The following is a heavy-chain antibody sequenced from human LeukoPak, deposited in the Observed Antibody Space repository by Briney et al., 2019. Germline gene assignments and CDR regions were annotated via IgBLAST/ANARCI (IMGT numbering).Heavy chain of an antibody. V-gene: IGHV3-7*01. Sequence: GGSLRLSCAASGFIFTNYFMSWVRQAPGKGLEWVASIKHDGSEKYYVDSVRGRFTISRDNTMNSLYLQMSSLRAEDTAVYYCARGATTVTGRHDAFDIWGQGTMVTVSS. J-gene: IGHJ3*02. CDR2: IKHDGSEK. D-gene: IGHD4-17*01. CDR1: GFIFTNYF. CDR3: ARGATTVTGRHDAFDI.